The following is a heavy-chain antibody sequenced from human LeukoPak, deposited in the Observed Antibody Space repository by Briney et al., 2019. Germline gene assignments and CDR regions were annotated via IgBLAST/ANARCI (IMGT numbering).Heavy chain of an antibody. CDR1: GFTFSSYS. CDR3: ARLQQLVPGTFYYYYYGMDV. CDR2: IGSSSSYI. D-gene: IGHD6-13*01. Sequence: GGSLRLSCAASGFTFSSYSMNWVRQAPGKGLEWVSSIGSSSSYIYYADSVKGRFTISRDNSKNTLYLQMNSLRAEDTAVYYCARLQQLVPGTFYYYYYGMDVWGQGTTVTVSS. J-gene: IGHJ6*02. V-gene: IGHV3-21*01.